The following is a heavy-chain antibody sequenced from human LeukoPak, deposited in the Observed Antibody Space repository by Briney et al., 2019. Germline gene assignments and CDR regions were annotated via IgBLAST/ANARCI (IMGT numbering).Heavy chain of an antibody. J-gene: IGHJ4*02. V-gene: IGHV4-4*07. CDR2: ISITEGT. Sequence: SETLSLTCSVSGGSVNTYYWSWIRQSAGKGLEWVGRISITEGTNYNPSLKSRVTISVGRSKNQFSLKLSSVTAADTAVYYCARAIPPKREFDYWGQGTLVTVSS. CDR1: GGSVNTYY. CDR3: ARAIPPKREFDY.